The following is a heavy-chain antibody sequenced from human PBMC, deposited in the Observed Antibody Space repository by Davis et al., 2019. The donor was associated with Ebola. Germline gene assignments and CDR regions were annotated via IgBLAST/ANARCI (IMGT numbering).Heavy chain of an antibody. J-gene: IGHJ6*04. CDR2: TYYNSKWYN. CDR3: ARISWVSRGMDV. D-gene: IGHD6-13*01. Sequence: HSQTLSLTCAISGDSVAGGTGGWNWIRQSPSRGLEWLGRTYYNSKWYNDYAVSVKSRITINPDTSKNQFSLQLNFVTPEDAAVYYCARISWVSRGMDVWGKGTTVTVSS. CDR1: GDSVAGGTGG. V-gene: IGHV6-1*01.